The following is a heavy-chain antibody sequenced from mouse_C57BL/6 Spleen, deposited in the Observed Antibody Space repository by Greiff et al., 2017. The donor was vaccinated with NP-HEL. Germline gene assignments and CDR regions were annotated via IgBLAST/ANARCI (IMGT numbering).Heavy chain of an antibody. CDR3: ASDLGQDYFDY. CDR2: IRNKANGYTT. CDR1: GFTFTDYY. V-gene: IGHV7-3*01. D-gene: IGHD3-3*01. Sequence: EVMLVESGGGLVQPGGSLSLSCAASGFTFTDYYMSWVRQPPGKALEWLGFIRNKANGYTTEYSASVKGRFTISRDNSQSILYLQMNALRAEDSATYCCASDLGQDYFDYWGQGTTLTVSS. J-gene: IGHJ2*01.